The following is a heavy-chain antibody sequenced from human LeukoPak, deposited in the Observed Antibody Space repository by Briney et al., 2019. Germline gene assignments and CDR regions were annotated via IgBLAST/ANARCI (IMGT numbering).Heavy chain of an antibody. J-gene: IGHJ4*02. CDR1: GFTFSSYS. CDR2: ISSSSSYI. V-gene: IGHV3-21*01. CDR3: ARDRPYSSSWYEFDY. D-gene: IGHD6-13*01. Sequence: GGSLRLSCAASGFTFSSYSMNWVRQAPGKGLEWVSSISSSSSYIYYADSVKGRFTISRDNAKNSLYLQMNSLRAEDTAVYYCARDRPYSSSWYEFDYWGQGTLVIVSS.